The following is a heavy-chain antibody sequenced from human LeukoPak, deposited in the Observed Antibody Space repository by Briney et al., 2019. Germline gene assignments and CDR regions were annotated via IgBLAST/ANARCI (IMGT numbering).Heavy chain of an antibody. D-gene: IGHD3-10*01. CDR2: IYHSGST. J-gene: IGHJ4*02. Sequence: SETLSLTCAVSGGSISSSNWWSWVRQPPGKRLEWIGEIYHSGSTNYNPSLKSRVTISVDKSKNQFSLKLSSVTAADTAVYYCAREPRDSYGSANYGFDYWGRGTLVTVSS. CDR3: AREPRDSYGSANYGFDY. CDR1: GGSISSSNW. V-gene: IGHV4-4*02.